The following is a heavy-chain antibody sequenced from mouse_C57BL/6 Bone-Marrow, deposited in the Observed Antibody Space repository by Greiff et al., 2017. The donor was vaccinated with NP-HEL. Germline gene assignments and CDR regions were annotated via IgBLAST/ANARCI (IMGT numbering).Heavy chain of an antibody. CDR1: GFTFSDYG. D-gene: IGHD2-1*01. V-gene: IGHV5-17*01. CDR2: ISSGSSTI. Sequence: EVNLVESGGGLVKPGGSLKLSCAASGFTFSDYGMHWVRQAPEKGLEWVAYISSGSSTIYYVDTVKGRFTISRDNAKNTLFLQMTSLRSEDTAMYYCATPYGNYVGFDYWGQGTTLTVSS. CDR3: ATPYGNYVGFDY. J-gene: IGHJ2*01.